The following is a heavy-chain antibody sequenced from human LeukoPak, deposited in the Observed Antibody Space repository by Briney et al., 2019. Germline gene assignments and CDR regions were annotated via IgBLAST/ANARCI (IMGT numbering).Heavy chain of an antibody. CDR2: INHCGST. CDR3: ARRGFDGPLNKRVEAVAGKLDKTRGYYMDV. CDR1: GVSLSGYY. D-gene: IGHD6-19*01. V-gene: IGHV4-34*01. Sequence: SETLSLTCAVYGVSLSGYYWSWIRQPPGKGLEWIGEINHCGSTNYHPSLKSRVTISVDTSKNQFSLKLSSVTAADTAVYYCARRGFDGPLNKRVEAVAGKLDKTRGYYMDVWGKGTTVTVSS. J-gene: IGHJ6*03.